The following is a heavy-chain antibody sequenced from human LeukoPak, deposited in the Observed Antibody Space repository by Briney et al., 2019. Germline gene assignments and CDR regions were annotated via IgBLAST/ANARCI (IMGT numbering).Heavy chain of an antibody. D-gene: IGHD3-22*01. Sequence: ASVTVSCKTSGYTFSNHGVSWVRQTPGQGLEWIGWISAYNGNTDFAPKFRGRVTMTTDTPTSTAFMDLRSLTSDDTAIYYCARDYRHTTYSYDNRGFSDWGQGTLVAVSS. V-gene: IGHV1-18*01. J-gene: IGHJ4*02. CDR3: ARDYRHTTYSYDNRGFSD. CDR1: GYTFSNHG. CDR2: ISAYNGNT.